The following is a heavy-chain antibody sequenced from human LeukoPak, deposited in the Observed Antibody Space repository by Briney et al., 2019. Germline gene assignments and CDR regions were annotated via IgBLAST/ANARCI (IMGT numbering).Heavy chain of an antibody. CDR2: INWNGGST. CDR3: ARDKGSSWYQSWLDP. D-gene: IGHD6-13*01. V-gene: IGHV3-20*04. Sequence: GGSLRLSCAASGFTFDDYGMSWVRQAPGKGLEWVSGINWNGGSTGYADSVKGRFTISRDNAKNSLYLQMNSLRAEDTALYYCARDKGSSWYQSWLDPWGQGTLVTVSS. J-gene: IGHJ5*02. CDR1: GFTFDDYG.